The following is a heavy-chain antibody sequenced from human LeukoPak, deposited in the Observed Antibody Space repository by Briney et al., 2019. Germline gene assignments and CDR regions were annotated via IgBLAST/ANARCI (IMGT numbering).Heavy chain of an antibody. J-gene: IGHJ4*02. Sequence: PGGSLRLSCAASGFTFSSYSMNWVRQAPGKGLEWVSSISSGSTYMYYADSVKGRFTTSRDNAQNSMYLQMNSLRAEDTAVYYCARSRYYDFWSGYYGKYYFDYWGQGTLVTVSS. D-gene: IGHD3-3*01. CDR1: GFTFSSYS. V-gene: IGHV3-21*01. CDR2: ISSGSTYM. CDR3: ARSRYYDFWSGYYGKYYFDY.